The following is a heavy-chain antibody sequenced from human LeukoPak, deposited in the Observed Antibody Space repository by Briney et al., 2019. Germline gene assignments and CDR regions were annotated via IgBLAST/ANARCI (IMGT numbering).Heavy chain of an antibody. Sequence: HRASMKVSCKASGGTFSSYAISWVRQAPGQGLEWMGGIIPIFGTANYAQKFQGRVTITTDESTSTAYMELSSLRSEDTAVYYCARGKGISPYYYYYYMDVWGKGTTVTVSS. CDR1: GGTFSSYA. CDR2: IIPIFGTA. CDR3: ARGKGISPYYYYYYMDV. J-gene: IGHJ6*03. V-gene: IGHV1-69*05. D-gene: IGHD6-13*01.